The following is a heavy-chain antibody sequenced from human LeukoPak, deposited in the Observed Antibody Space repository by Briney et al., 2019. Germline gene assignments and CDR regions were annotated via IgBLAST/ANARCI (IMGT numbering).Heavy chain of an antibody. CDR2: INPNSGGT. CDR1: GYTFTDYY. CDR3: ARAYTSPNGPY. V-gene: IGHV1-2*02. D-gene: IGHD3-16*01. Sequence: ASVKVSCKASGYTFTDYYLHWVRQAPGHGLEWTGWINPNSGGTNYAQKFQGRVTMTRDTSITTAYMELNRLRSDDTAVYYCARAYTSPNGPYWGQGILVTVSS. J-gene: IGHJ4*02.